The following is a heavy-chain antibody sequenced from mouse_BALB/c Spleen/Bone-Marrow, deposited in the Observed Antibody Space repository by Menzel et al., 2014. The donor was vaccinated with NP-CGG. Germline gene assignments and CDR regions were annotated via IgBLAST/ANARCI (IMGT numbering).Heavy chain of an antibody. D-gene: IGHD2-4*01. V-gene: IGHV1-87*01. CDR3: ASYYDYDGRGY. J-gene: IGHJ2*01. CDR2: IYPGDGDT. Sequence: QVQLKESGAELARPGASVKLSCKASGYTFTSYWMQWVKQRPGQGLEWIGAIYPGDGDTRYTQKFKGKATLTADKSSSTAYMQLSSLASEDSAVYYCASYYDYDGRGYWGRGTTLTVSS. CDR1: GYTFTSYW.